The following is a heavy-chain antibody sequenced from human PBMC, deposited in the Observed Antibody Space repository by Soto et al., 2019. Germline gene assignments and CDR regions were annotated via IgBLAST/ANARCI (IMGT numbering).Heavy chain of an antibody. J-gene: IGHJ4*02. V-gene: IGHV3-23*01. CDR1: GVTFSDHG. D-gene: IGHD3-16*01. CDR2: ISGGGDNT. Sequence: GGSLRLSWAASGVTFSDHGMNWVRQAQGKGLEWVSGISGGGDNTHYADSGKARFTISRDNSKNTLFLQMHNLGSAHTAVYFCAKPFYREKRVSFDYGGRGPSFPVSS. CDR3: AKPFYREKRVSFDY.